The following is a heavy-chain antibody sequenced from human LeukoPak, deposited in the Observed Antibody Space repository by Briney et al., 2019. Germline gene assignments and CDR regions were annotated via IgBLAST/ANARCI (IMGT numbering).Heavy chain of an antibody. Sequence: GGSLRLSCAASGFTFSSYGMHWVRQAPGKGLEWVAVISYDGSNKYYADSVKGRFTISRGNSKNTLYLQMNSLRAEDTAVYYCAREWGSYSRGGDYWGQGTLVTVSS. CDR1: GFTFSSYG. V-gene: IGHV3-30*03. CDR2: ISYDGSNK. J-gene: IGHJ4*02. CDR3: AREWGSYSRGGDY. D-gene: IGHD1-26*01.